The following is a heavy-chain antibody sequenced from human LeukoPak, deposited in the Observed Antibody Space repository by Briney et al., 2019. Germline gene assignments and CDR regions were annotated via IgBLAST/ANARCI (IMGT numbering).Heavy chain of an antibody. V-gene: IGHV4-39*01. CDR3: ASYVRGYSYGYDFDY. CDR1: GGSISSSSYY. Sequence: PSETLSLTCTVSGGSISSSSYYWGWIRQPPGKGLEWIGSIYYSGSTYYIPSLKSRVTISVDTSKNQFSLKLSSVTAADTAVYHCASYVRGYSYGYDFDYWGQGTLVTVSS. J-gene: IGHJ4*02. CDR2: IYYSGST. D-gene: IGHD5-18*01.